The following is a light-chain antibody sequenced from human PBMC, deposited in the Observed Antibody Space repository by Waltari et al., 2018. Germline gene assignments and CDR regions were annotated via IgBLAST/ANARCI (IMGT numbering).Light chain of an antibody. V-gene: IGKV3-11*01. Sequence: EIVLTQSPATLSLSPGERATLSCRASQSVNEYLAWYQQIPGQAPRLLIYDASNRATGIPARFSGSGSGTDFTLTISSLEPEDFAVYYCQQYDNWPPTFGGGAKVEIK. CDR3: QQYDNWPPT. CDR1: QSVNEY. CDR2: DAS. J-gene: IGKJ4*01.